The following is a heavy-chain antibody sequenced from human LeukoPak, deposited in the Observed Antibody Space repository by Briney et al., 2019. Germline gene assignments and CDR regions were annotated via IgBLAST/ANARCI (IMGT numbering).Heavy chain of an antibody. CDR2: LSDAGVRI. Sequence: PGGSLRLSCIASGFTFRNYGMSWVRQAPGKGLEWVSGLSDAGVRIFYSDSVKGRFTISRDNSKNTLYLQMDSLRAEDTAVYYCVRDWKSTILDSWGQGSLVIVSS. J-gene: IGHJ4*02. CDR1: GFTFRNYG. D-gene: IGHD2/OR15-2a*01. CDR3: VRDWKSTILDS. V-gene: IGHV3-23*01.